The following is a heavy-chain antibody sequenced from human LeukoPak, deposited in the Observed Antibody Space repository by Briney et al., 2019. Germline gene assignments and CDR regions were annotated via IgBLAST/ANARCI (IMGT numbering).Heavy chain of an antibody. CDR1: GDIDSSNSAA. CDR3: SRGITVIGYSFDN. V-gene: IGHV6-1*01. J-gene: IGHJ4*02. Sequence: SQTLSLTCAISGDIDSSNSAAWNWITQSPPGGLEWHGRTYYRSKWYHDYSVSVKSRIAINPDPSKNKFTLQLNSVTPEDTAVYYCSRGITVIGYSFDNWGQGTLVTVSS. D-gene: IGHD6-19*01. CDR2: TYYRSKWYH.